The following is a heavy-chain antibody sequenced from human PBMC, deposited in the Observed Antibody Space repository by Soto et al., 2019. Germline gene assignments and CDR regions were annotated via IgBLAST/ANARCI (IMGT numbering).Heavy chain of an antibody. J-gene: IGHJ4*02. D-gene: IGHD6-13*01. CDR3: ARDLSSSWYDY. CDR1: GGSISSSSYY. CDR2: IYYSGST. V-gene: IGHV4-39*01. Sequence: QLQLQESGPGLVKPSETLSLTCTGSGGSISSSSYYWGWIRQPPGKGLEWIGSIYYSGSTYYNPSLKSRVTISVDTSKNQFSLKLSSVTAADTAVYYCARDLSSSWYDYWGQGTLVTVSS.